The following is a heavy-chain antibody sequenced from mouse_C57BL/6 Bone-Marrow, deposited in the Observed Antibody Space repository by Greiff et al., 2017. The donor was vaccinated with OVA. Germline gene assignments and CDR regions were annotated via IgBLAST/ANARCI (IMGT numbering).Heavy chain of an antibody. V-gene: IGHV5-12*01. CDR2: ISNGGGST. CDR3: ARRRGYDYDGFAY. Sequence: DVKLVESGGGLVQPGGSLKLSCAASGFTFSDYYMYWVRQTPEKRLEWVAYISNGGGSTYYPDTVKGRFTISRDNAKNTLYLQMSRLKSEDTAMYYCARRRGYDYDGFAYWGQGTLVTVSA. D-gene: IGHD2-4*01. CDR1: GFTFSDYY. J-gene: IGHJ3*01.